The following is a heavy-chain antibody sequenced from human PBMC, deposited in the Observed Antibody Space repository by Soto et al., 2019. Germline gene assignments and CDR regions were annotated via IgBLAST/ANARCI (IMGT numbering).Heavy chain of an antibody. D-gene: IGHD3-10*01. CDR2: TYYRSKWFH. CDR1: GDSVSGDITS. CDR3: ARGNALDV. V-gene: IGHV6-1*01. Sequence: SQTLSLTCAISGDSVSGDITSLNWIRQSPSRGLEWLGRTYYRSKWFHDYAASVKSRITINPDTSKNQFSLELNSMTPEDTAVYYCARGNALDVWGQGTVVTVSS. J-gene: IGHJ3*01.